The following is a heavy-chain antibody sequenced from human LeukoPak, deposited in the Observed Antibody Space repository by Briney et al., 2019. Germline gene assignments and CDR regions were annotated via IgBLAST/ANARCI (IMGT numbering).Heavy chain of an antibody. CDR3: ATDRLYGDYDSFFDY. J-gene: IGHJ4*02. Sequence: GGPLRLSCAASGFTFSSYAMSWVRQAPGKGLEWVSAISGSGGSTYYADSVKGRFTISRDNSKNTLYLQMNSLRAEDTAVYYCATDRLYGDYDSFFDYWGQGTLVTVSS. V-gene: IGHV3-23*01. D-gene: IGHD4-17*01. CDR2: ISGSGGST. CDR1: GFTFSSYA.